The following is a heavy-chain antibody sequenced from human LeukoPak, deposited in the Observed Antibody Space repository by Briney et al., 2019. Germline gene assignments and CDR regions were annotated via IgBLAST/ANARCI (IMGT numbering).Heavy chain of an antibody. CDR1: GGSLSTNY. Sequence: SETLSLTCTVSGGSLSTNYWSWIRQPPGKGLEWIGYVYYSGSTNYKPSLKSRVTISVDTSKNQFSLKLTSVTAADTAVYYCARDGSGRYYFDYWGQGTLVTVSS. V-gene: IGHV4-59*01. J-gene: IGHJ4*02. CDR2: VYYSGST. D-gene: IGHD3-10*01. CDR3: ARDGSGRYYFDY.